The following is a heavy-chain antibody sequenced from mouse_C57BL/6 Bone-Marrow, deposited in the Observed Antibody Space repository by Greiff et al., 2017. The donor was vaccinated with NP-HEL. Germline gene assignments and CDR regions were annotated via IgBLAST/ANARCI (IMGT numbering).Heavy chain of an antibody. V-gene: IGHV1-69*01. D-gene: IGHD2-3*01. CDR2: IDPSDSYT. J-gene: IGHJ3*01. CDR3: ARDGYYSAWFAY. Sequence: QVQLQQPGAELVMPGASVKLSFKASGYTFTSYWMHWVKQRPGQGLEWIGEIDPSDSYTNYNQKFKGKSTLTVDKSSSTAYMQISSMTYEDAAVYYCARDGYYSAWFAYWGQGTLVTVSA. CDR1: GYTFTSYW.